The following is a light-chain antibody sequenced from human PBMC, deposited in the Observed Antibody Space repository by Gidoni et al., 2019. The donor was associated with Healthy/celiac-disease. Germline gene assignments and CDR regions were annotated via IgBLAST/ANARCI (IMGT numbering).Light chain of an antibody. CDR3: QHQGT. CDR2: GAS. CDR1: QSVSSN. Sequence: VMTQSPATLSVSPGERATLSCRASQSVSSNLAWYQQNPGQAPRLLIYGASTRATGIPARFSGSGSGTEFTLTISSLQSEDFAVYYCQHQGTFGQGTKVEIK. J-gene: IGKJ1*01. V-gene: IGKV3-15*01.